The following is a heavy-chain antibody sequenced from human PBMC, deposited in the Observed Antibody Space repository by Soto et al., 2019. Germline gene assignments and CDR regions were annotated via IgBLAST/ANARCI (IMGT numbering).Heavy chain of an antibody. D-gene: IGHD3-3*01. CDR2: ISGSGGST. CDR3: AKDRPRRITIFGVDILNYFDY. J-gene: IGHJ4*02. CDR1: GFTFSSYA. Sequence: GGSLRLSCAASGFTFSSYAMSWVRQAPGKGLEWVSAISGSGGSTYYADSVKGRFTISRDNSKNTLYLQMNSLRAEDTAVYYCAKDRPRRITIFGVDILNYFDYWGQGTLVTVSS. V-gene: IGHV3-23*01.